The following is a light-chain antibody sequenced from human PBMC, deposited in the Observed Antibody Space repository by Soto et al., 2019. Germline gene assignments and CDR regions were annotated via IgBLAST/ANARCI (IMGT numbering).Light chain of an antibody. CDR2: DAS. CDR3: QQYNIYCNT. Sequence: DIQMTQSPSTPSASVGDRVIITCRASQSISSWLAWYQQKPGQAPKLLIYDASSLESGVPSRFSGSGSGTEFTLTISSLQPDDFATYSSQQYNIYCNTSGKGTKLEVK. CDR1: QSISSW. J-gene: IGKJ2*01. V-gene: IGKV1-5*01.